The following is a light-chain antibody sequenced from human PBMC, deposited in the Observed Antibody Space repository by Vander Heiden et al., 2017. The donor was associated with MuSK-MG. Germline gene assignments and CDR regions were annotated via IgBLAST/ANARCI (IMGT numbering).Light chain of an antibody. Sequence: DIVMTQPPLPLPVAPGEPASISCRSRQSRLHSNGYNYLDWYLQKPGQSPQLLIYLGSNRASGVPDRFSGSASGTDFTLKISRVEAEDVGVYYCRRSRPTRHTFGHGTKLDIK. CDR1: QSRLHSNGYNY. V-gene: IGKV2-28*01. CDR2: LGS. CDR3: RRSRPTRHT. J-gene: IGKJ3*01.